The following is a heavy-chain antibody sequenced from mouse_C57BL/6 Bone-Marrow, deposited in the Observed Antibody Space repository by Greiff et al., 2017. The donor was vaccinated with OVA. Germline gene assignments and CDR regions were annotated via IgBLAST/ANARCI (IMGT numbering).Heavy chain of an antibody. V-gene: IGHV1-82*01. CDR3: ARADHY. CDR1: GYAFSSYW. CDR2: IYPGDGDT. J-gene: IGHJ2*01. Sequence: VQLQQSGPELVKPGASVKISCKASGYAFSSYWMHWVKQRPGKGLEWIGRIYPGDGDTNYNGKFKGKATLTADTSSSTAYMQLSSLTSEDSAVYFCARADHYWGQGTTLTVSA.